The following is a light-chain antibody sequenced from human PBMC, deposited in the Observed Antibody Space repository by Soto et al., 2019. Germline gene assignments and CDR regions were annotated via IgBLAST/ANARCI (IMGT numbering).Light chain of an antibody. CDR1: QSVGST. V-gene: IGKV3-15*01. J-gene: IGKJ4*02. CDR3: QQYSTSLT. Sequence: EILMTQSPATLSVSPGERAILSSRASQSVGSTLPGYQQKPGQAPRLLIRGASTRATGVPARFSGSGSGTEFTLTISSLQSEDFAVYYCQQYSTSLTFGGGTTLEIK. CDR2: GAS.